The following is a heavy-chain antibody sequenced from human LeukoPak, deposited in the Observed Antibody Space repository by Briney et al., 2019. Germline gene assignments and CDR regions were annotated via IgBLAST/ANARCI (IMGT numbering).Heavy chain of an antibody. CDR2: IYYSGST. J-gene: IGHJ4*02. V-gene: IGHV4-59*01. Sequence: SETLSLTCTVSGGSISSYYWSWIRQPPGKGLEWIGYIYYSGSTNYNPSLKSRVTISVDTSKNRFSLKLSSVTAADTAVYYCARGRLVVIREPHFDYWGQGTLVTVSS. D-gene: IGHD3-22*01. CDR1: GGSISSYY. CDR3: ARGRLVVIREPHFDY.